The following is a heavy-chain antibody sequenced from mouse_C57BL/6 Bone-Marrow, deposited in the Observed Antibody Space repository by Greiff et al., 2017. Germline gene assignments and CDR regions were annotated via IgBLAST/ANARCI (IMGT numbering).Heavy chain of an antibody. CDR3: AREGTTVVAPFDY. J-gene: IGHJ2*01. Sequence: QVQLQQPGAELVMPGASVKLSCKASGYTFTSYWMHWVKQRPGPGLEWIGEIDPSDSYTNYNQKFKGKSTLTVDKSSSTAYMQLSSLTSEDSAVYYCAREGTTVVAPFDYWGQGTTLTVSS. CDR2: IDPSDSYT. CDR1: GYTFTSYW. D-gene: IGHD1-1*01. V-gene: IGHV1-69*01.